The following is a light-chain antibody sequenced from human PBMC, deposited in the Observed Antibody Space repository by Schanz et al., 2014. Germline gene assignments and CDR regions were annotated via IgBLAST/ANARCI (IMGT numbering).Light chain of an antibody. Sequence: EIVLTQSPGTLSLSPGERATLSCRASQSVSGSYLAWYQQKPGQAPWLLIYGASNRATGIPDRFSGSGSGTDFTLTISRLEPEDFAVYYCQQYHSTPYTFGQGTKLEIK. J-gene: IGKJ2*01. CDR2: GAS. CDR1: QSVSGSY. CDR3: QQYHSTPYT. V-gene: IGKV3-20*01.